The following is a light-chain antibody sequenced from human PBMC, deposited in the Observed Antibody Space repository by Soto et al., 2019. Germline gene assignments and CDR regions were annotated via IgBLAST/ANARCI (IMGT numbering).Light chain of an antibody. Sequence: EIVLTQSPATLSLSPGERATLSCRASQSVSSYLAWYQQKPGQAPRLLIYDTSSRATGIPDRFSGSGSGTDFTLTISSLEPEDFAIYYCQQRQYWPPITFGQGTRLEIK. CDR3: QQRQYWPPIT. CDR1: QSVSSY. CDR2: DTS. V-gene: IGKV3-11*01. J-gene: IGKJ5*01.